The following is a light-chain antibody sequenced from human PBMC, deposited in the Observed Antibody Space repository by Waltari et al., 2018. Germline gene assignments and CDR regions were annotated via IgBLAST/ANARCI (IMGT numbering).Light chain of an antibody. CDR2: EVN. Sequence: QSALTQPPSASGSPGQSVTLSCTGPSSDVGAYDYLSWYQHHPDKAPKLIIFEVNKWPAGVPDRFSGSKSGNTASLTVSGLQAEDEADYYCSSYAGTDNFVVFGGGTKLTVL. CDR1: SSDVGAYDY. V-gene: IGLV2-8*01. J-gene: IGLJ2*01. CDR3: SSYAGTDNFVV.